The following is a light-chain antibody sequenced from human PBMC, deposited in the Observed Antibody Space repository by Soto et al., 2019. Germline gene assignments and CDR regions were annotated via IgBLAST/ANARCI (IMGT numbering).Light chain of an antibody. CDR1: RSISTY. CDR3: QQSYSTPLT. Sequence: DIQMTQSPSSLSASVGDRVTITCRASRSISTYLNWYQQKPGKAPNLLIFVASSLQSGVPSGFIGIGSGTDFTLTICSLQPEDFATYYCQQSYSTPLTFGGATRVEIK. CDR2: VAS. V-gene: IGKV1-39*01. J-gene: IGKJ4*01.